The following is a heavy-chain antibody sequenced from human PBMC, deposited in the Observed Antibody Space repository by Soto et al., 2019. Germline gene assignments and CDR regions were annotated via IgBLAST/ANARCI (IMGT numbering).Heavy chain of an antibody. V-gene: IGHV3-21*01. CDR2: ISVTSYR. J-gene: IGHJ6*03. Sequence: GGSLRLSCAASGFTFSSYSMSWVRQTPGKGLEWVSTISVTSYRYYADSVKGRLTISRDNAKNSVYLQMNSLRAEDTAVYFCARDSRILGVQYGNMDVWGKGTTVTVSS. CDR3: ARDSRILGVQYGNMDV. CDR1: GFTFSSYS. D-gene: IGHD3-3*02.